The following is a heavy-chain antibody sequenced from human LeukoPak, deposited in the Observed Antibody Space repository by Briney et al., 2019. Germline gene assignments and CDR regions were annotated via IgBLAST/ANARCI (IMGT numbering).Heavy chain of an antibody. J-gene: IGHJ4*02. CDR1: GGSFSGYY. Sequence: SETLSLTCAVYGGSFSGYYWSWIRQPPGKGLEWIGEINHSGSTNYNPSLKSRVTISVDTSKNQFSLKQSSVTAADTAVYYCARGQWEYSSFDYWGQGTLVTVSS. CDR2: INHSGST. V-gene: IGHV4-34*01. CDR3: ARGQWEYSSFDY. D-gene: IGHD6-6*01.